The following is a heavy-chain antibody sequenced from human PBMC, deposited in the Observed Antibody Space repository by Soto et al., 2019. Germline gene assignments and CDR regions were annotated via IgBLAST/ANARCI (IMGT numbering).Heavy chain of an antibody. CDR1: GYTFSNYG. V-gene: IGHV1-18*01. Sequence: VKVSCKTSGYTFSNYGITWVRQAPGQPLEWLGWISLYSDGTNYAQKFQGRVSMTTDTSTTTAYMELRSLRSDDTAVYYCARVVPGAEAWFGSWGQGTRVTVSS. CDR3: ARVVPGAEAWFGS. CDR2: ISLYSDGT. D-gene: IGHD2-2*01. J-gene: IGHJ5*01.